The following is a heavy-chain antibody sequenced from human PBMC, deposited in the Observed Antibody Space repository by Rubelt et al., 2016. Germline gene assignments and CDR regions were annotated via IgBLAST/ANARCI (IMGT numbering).Heavy chain of an antibody. V-gene: IGHV4-39*01. CDR3: VTRLGSADY. CDR1: GGSISSRSYY. Sequence: QLQLQESGPGLVKPSETLSLTCTVSGGSISSRSYYWGWIRQPPGKGLEWIGSIYYSGRTYYNPSLKSRVTISVDTSKNQFSLKGRLGTAADTAGYYCVTRLGSADYWGQGTLVTVSS. D-gene: IGHD3-10*01. J-gene: IGHJ4*02. CDR2: IYYSGRT.